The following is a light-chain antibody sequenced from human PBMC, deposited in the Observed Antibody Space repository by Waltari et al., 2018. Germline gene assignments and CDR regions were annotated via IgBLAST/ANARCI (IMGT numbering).Light chain of an antibody. Sequence: DIQMTQSPSSLSAFVGDRVTISCRASQGIRNSVDWFQQKPGKAPKALMYGASTLHSGVPSRFSGSGFGTDFTLTISGLQPEDLATYYCLQYASYPRTFGQGTKVEIK. CDR1: QGIRNS. CDR2: GAS. J-gene: IGKJ1*01. CDR3: LQYASYPRT. V-gene: IGKV1-16*01.